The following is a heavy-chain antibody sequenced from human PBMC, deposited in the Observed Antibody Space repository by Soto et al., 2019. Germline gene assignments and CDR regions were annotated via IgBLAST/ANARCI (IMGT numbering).Heavy chain of an antibody. CDR3: AAGALFGVVPLDY. CDR2: IYHSGST. CDR1: GGSISSGGYS. V-gene: IGHV4-30-2*01. J-gene: IGHJ4*02. Sequence: QLQLQESGSGLVKPSQTLSLTCAVSGGSISSGGYSWSWIRQPPGKGLEWIGYIYHSGSTYYNPSLQSRVTISVDRSKNQVPLKLCSVTAADTAVYYCAAGALFGVVPLDYWGQGTLVTVSS. D-gene: IGHD3-3*01.